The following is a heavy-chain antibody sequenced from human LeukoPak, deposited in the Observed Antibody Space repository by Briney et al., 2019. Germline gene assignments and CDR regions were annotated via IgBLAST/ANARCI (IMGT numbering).Heavy chain of an antibody. Sequence: GGSLRLSCAASGFTFSSFGMNWVRQAPGKGLEWVSSISSSSSYIFYADSVKGRFTISRDNAKNSLYLQINSLRAEDTAVYYCARGTPNYYDSSGYTQFDYWGQGTLVTVSS. V-gene: IGHV3-21*01. D-gene: IGHD3-22*01. CDR2: ISSSSSYI. CDR3: ARGTPNYYDSSGYTQFDY. CDR1: GFTFSSFG. J-gene: IGHJ4*02.